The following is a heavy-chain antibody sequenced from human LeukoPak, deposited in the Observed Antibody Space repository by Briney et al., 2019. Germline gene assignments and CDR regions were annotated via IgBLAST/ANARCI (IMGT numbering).Heavy chain of an antibody. V-gene: IGHV4-34*01. CDR2: INHSGST. D-gene: IGHD3-16*02. Sequence: SETLSLTCAVYGGSFSGYYRSWIRQPPGKGLEWIGEINHSGSTNYNPSLKSRVTISVDTSKNQFSLKLSSVTAADTAVYYCARGLGYYDYVWGSYHKKYYFDYWGQGTLVTVSS. CDR1: GGSFSGYY. J-gene: IGHJ4*02. CDR3: ARGLGYYDYVWGSYHKKYYFDY.